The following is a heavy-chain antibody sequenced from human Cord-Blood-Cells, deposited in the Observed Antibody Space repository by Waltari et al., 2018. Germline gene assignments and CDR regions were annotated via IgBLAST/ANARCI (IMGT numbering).Heavy chain of an antibody. D-gene: IGHD3-10*01. J-gene: IGHJ3*02. Sequence: QVQLVESGGGVVQPGGSLRLSCAASGFTFSSHGMHWVRQAPGQGLEWVAFIRYDGSNKYYADSVKGRFTISRDNSKNTLYLQMNSLRAEDTAVYYCAKDRADAFDIWGQGTMVTVSS. V-gene: IGHV3-30*02. CDR1: GFTFSSHG. CDR2: IRYDGSNK. CDR3: AKDRADAFDI.